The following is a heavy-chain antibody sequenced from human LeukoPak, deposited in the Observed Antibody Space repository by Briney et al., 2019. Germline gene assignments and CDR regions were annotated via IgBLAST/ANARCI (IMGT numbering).Heavy chain of an antibody. Sequence: ASVKVSCKASGYTFTGYYMHWVRQAPGQGLEWMGWISTYNANTNYAQEFQGRVTMTTDTSTSTAYMELGSLRSDDTAVYYCARRSQNGYNSPIDYWGQGTLVTVSS. J-gene: IGHJ4*02. CDR2: ISTYNANT. CDR1: GYTFTGYY. D-gene: IGHD5-24*01. CDR3: ARRSQNGYNSPIDY. V-gene: IGHV1-18*04.